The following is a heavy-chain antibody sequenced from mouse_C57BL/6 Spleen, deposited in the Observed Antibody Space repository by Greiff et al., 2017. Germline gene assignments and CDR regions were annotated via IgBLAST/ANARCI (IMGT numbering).Heavy chain of an antibody. CDR3: ARHTHYYGSSYDAMDY. J-gene: IGHJ4*01. CDR1: GFTFSSYG. CDR2: ISSGRSYT. Sequence: EVKLMESGGDLVKPGGSLKLSCAASGFTFSSYGMSWVRQTPDKRLEWVATISSGRSYTYYPDRVKGRFTISRDNAKNTLYLQMSSLKSEDTAMYYCARHTHYYGSSYDAMDYWGQGTSVTVSS. V-gene: IGHV5-6*01. D-gene: IGHD1-1*01.